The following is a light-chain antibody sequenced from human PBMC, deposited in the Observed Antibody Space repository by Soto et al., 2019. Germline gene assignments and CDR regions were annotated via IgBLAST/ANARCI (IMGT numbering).Light chain of an antibody. CDR3: QQYNNWPLYT. CDR1: QSVSSN. V-gene: IGKV3-15*01. Sequence: EIEMTQSPATLSVSPGERVTLSCRASQSVSSNLAWYQQRPGQAPRLLIYGASTGAPGIPARFSGSGSGTEFTLTISNLQSEDFAVYYCQQYNNWPLYTFGQGTKLEIK. CDR2: GAS. J-gene: IGKJ2*01.